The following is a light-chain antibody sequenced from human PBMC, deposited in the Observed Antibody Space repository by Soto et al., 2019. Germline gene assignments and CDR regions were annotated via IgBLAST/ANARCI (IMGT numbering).Light chain of an antibody. Sequence: IQLTQSPSSLSAAVGDRVTITCRASQAIGNDLNWYQRRPGKAPNLLIFDASTLQTGVPSRFSGSGSGTHFTLTINGLQPEDSSIYYCQQSYTTPWTFGQGTKVDIK. V-gene: IGKV1-39*01. CDR2: DAS. CDR3: QQSYTTPWT. CDR1: QAIGND. J-gene: IGKJ1*01.